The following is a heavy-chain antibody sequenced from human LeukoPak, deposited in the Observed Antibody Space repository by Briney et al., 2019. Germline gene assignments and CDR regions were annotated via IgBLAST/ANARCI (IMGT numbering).Heavy chain of an antibody. CDR1: AFTFRDYY. V-gene: IGHV3-11*01. CDR3: ARDGPIGYCSGGSCYGGFDY. Sequence: PGGSLRLSCAASAFTFRDYYMSWIRQAPGKGLEWISYISTNGGAKYYADSVKGRFTISRDNTENSLFLQMDSLRAEDTAVYYCARDGPIGYCSGGSCYGGFDYWGQGTLVTVSS. J-gene: IGHJ4*02. D-gene: IGHD2-15*01. CDR2: ISTNGGAK.